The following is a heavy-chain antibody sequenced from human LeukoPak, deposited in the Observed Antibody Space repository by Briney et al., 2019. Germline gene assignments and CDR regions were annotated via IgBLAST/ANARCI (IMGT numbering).Heavy chain of an antibody. D-gene: IGHD3-22*01. CDR3: ARDLGYYYDSSGYYENWFDP. Sequence: GASVKVSCKASGYTFTGYYMHCVRQAPGQGLEWMGRINPNSGGTNYAQKFQGRVTMTRDTSISTAYMELSRLRSDDTAVYYCARDLGYYYDSSGYYENWFDPWGQGTLVTVSS. J-gene: IGHJ5*02. CDR2: INPNSGGT. CDR1: GYTFTGYY. V-gene: IGHV1-2*06.